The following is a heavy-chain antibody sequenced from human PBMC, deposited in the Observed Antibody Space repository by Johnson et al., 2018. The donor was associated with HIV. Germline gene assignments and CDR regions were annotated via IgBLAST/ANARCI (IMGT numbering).Heavy chain of an antibody. CDR2: ISWNSGSI. CDR3: AKDRYSYGSGAGIDAFDI. D-gene: IGHD3-10*01. J-gene: IGHJ3*02. Sequence: EVQLVESGGGLVQPGRSLRLSCIASRFSFDDYAMHWVRQAPGKGLEWVSGISWNSGSIGYVDSVKGRFTVSRDNAENSLYLQMNSLRTEDTALYYCAKDRYSYGSGAGIDAFDIWGQGTVVTVSS. CDR1: RFSFDDYA. V-gene: IGHV3-9*01.